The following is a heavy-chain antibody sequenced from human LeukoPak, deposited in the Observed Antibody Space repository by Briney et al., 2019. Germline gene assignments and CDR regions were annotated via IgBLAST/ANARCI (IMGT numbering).Heavy chain of an antibody. CDR1: VFTFDDYG. Sequence: GGSLRLSCAASVFTFDDYGMSWVRQAPGKGLEWVSGINWNGGSTGYADSVKGRFTISRDNAKNSLYLQMNSLRAEDTALYYCAREPSPGSYELENYWGQGTLVTVSS. J-gene: IGHJ4*02. V-gene: IGHV3-20*04. D-gene: IGHD3-10*01. CDR3: AREPSPGSYELENY. CDR2: INWNGGST.